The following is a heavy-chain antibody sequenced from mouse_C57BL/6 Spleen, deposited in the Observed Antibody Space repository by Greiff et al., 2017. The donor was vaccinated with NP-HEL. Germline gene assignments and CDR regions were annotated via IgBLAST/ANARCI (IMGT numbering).Heavy chain of an antibody. V-gene: IGHV1-69*01. CDR1: GYTFTSYW. J-gene: IGHJ4*01. CDR2: IDPSNSYT. Sequence: QVQLQQPGAELVMPGASVKLSCKASGYTFTSYWMHWVKQRPGQGLEWIGEIDPSNSYTNYNQKFKGKSTLTVDKSSSTAYMQLSSLTSEDYAVYYCARWDYDRDYAMDYWGQGTSVTVSS. CDR3: ARWDYDRDYAMDY. D-gene: IGHD2-4*01.